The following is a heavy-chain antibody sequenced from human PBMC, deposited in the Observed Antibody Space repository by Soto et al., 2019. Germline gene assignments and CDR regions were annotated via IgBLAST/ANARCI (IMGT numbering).Heavy chain of an antibody. CDR2: ISAYNGNT. J-gene: IGHJ5*02. CDR3: ARAPYYDFWSGPNWFDP. Sequence: QVRLVQSGAEVKKPGASVKVSCKASGYTFTSYGISWVRQAPGQGLEWMGWISAYNGNTNYAQKLQGRVTMTTDTSTSTAYMELRSLRSDDTAVYYCARAPYYDFWSGPNWFDPWGQGTLVTVSS. D-gene: IGHD3-3*01. CDR1: GYTFTSYG. V-gene: IGHV1-18*01.